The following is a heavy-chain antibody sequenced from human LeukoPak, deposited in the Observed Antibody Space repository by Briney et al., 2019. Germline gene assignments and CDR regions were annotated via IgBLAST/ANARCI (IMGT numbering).Heavy chain of an antibody. J-gene: IGHJ3*02. V-gene: IGHV3-30*18. Sequence: GRSLRLSCAASGFTFSSYGMHWVRQAPGKGLEWVAVISYDGSNKYYADSVKGRFTISRDNSKNTLYLQMNSLRAEDTALYYCAKDRSWLEHAFDIWGQGTMVTVSS. CDR1: GFTFSSYG. D-gene: IGHD6-13*01. CDR2: ISYDGSNK. CDR3: AKDRSWLEHAFDI.